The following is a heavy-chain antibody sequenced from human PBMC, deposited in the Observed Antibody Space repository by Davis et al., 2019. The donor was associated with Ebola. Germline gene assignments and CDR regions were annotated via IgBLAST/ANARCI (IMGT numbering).Heavy chain of an antibody. CDR1: GFTFSSYS. Sequence: GESLKISCAASGFTFSSYSMNWVRQAPGKGLEWVSYISSSSSTIYYADSVKGRFTISRDNAKNSLYLQMNSLRDEDTAVYYCARGWDTIFGVSYGMDVWGQGTTVTVSS. CDR2: ISSSSSTI. V-gene: IGHV3-48*02. D-gene: IGHD3-3*01. J-gene: IGHJ6*02. CDR3: ARGWDTIFGVSYGMDV.